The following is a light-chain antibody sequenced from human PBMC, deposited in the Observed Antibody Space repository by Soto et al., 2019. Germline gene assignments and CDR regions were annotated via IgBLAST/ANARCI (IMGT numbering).Light chain of an antibody. V-gene: IGKV3-15*01. CDR1: QSVSSN. J-gene: IGKJ4*01. CDR3: QQYSNWPLT. Sequence: EIVMTQTPATQSVSPGEGATLSCRASQSVSSNLAWYQQKPGQAPRLLIFGASTRATGIPARFSGSGSGAEFSLTISALQSADFAIYYCQQYSNWPLTFGGGTKVGIK. CDR2: GAS.